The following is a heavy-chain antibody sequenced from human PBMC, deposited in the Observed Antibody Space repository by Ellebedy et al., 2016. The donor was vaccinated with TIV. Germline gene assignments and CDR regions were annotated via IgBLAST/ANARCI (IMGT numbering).Heavy chain of an antibody. D-gene: IGHD6-13*01. V-gene: IGHV3-21*01. CDR3: ARELAAAGFFDY. CDR1: GFTFSSYS. CDR2: ISSGNHYI. Sequence: GESLKISCAASGFTFSSYSMNWVRQAPGKGLEWVSSISSGNHYIYYADSVKGRFTISRDNAKNSLYLQMNSLRAEDTAVFYCARELAAAGFFDYWGQGTLVTVSS. J-gene: IGHJ4*02.